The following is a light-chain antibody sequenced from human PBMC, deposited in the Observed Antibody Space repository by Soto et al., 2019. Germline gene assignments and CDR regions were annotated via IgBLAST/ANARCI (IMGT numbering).Light chain of an antibody. J-gene: IGLJ1*01. Sequence: QSALTQPASVSGSPGQSITISCTGTSSDVGGYNYVSWFQHHPGKAPKLIIYEVSYRPSGVSARFSGSKSGDTASLTISGLQAEDEADYYCSSVTNTITRYAFGTGTKVTVL. CDR3: SSVTNTITRYA. CDR1: SSDVGGYNY. CDR2: EVS. V-gene: IGLV2-14*01.